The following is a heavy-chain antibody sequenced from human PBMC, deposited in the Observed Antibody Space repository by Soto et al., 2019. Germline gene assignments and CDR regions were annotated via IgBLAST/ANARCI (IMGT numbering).Heavy chain of an antibody. J-gene: IGHJ6*02. V-gene: IGHV3-21*01. CDR2: ISSSSSYI. CDR1: GFTFSSYS. CDR3: ARDAQGPSAEPNGMDV. Sequence: GGSLRLSCAASGFTFSSYSMNWVRQAPGKGLEWVSSISSSSSYIYYADSVKGRFTISRDNAKNSLYLQMNSLRAEDTAVYYCARDAQGPSAEPNGMDVWGQGTTVTVSS. D-gene: IGHD2-2*01.